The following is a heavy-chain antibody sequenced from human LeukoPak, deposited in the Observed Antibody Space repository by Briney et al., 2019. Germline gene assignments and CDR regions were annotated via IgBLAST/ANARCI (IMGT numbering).Heavy chain of an antibody. CDR2: ITGSSWT. J-gene: IGHJ2*01. V-gene: IGHV3-23*01. CDR3: ARELVSLGTGYFDL. Sequence: GGSLRLSCEASGFPFGTYGMTWVRQAPGKGLEWVSGITGSSWTYYADSVRGRFTISRDNSKNTLHLQMNNLTADDTAIYYCARELVSLGTGYFDLWGRGTLVSVSS. D-gene: IGHD7-27*01. CDR1: GFPFGTYG.